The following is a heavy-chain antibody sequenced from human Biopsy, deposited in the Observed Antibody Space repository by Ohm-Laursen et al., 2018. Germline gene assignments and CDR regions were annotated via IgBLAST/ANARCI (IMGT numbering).Heavy chain of an antibody. Sequence: GSSVKVSCKSPEGTFSNYGVNWVRQAPGRGLEWLGGNIPILGTGNYAQKFQDRVTVAADTSTSTATMELRSLRSDDTAVYYCATKLTGYFHHWGQGTLVSVSS. V-gene: IGHV1-69*06. D-gene: IGHD3-9*01. J-gene: IGHJ1*01. CDR3: ATKLTGYFHH. CDR2: NIPILGTG. CDR1: EGTFSNYG.